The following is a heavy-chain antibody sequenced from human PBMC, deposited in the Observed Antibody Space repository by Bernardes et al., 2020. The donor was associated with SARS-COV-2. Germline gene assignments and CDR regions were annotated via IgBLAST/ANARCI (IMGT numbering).Heavy chain of an antibody. CDR2: ISYDGSNK. Sequence: GGSLRLSCAASGFTFSSYAMHWVRQAPGKGLEWVAVISYDGSNKYYADSVKGRFTISRDNSKNTLYLQMNSLRAEDTAVYYCARDFGVGASGKEVVYWGQGTLVTVSS. CDR3: ARDFGVGASGKEVVY. CDR1: GFTFSSYA. D-gene: IGHD1-26*01. J-gene: IGHJ4*02. V-gene: IGHV3-30-3*01.